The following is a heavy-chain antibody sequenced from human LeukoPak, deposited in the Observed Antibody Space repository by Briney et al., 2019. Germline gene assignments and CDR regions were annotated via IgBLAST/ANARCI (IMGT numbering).Heavy chain of an antibody. Sequence: ASVKVSCKASGYSFTIYGITWVRQAPGQGLEWMGIINPSGGSTSYAQKFQGRVTMTRDTSTSTVYVELSSLRSEDTAVYYCARQGIAQYAFDIWGQGTMVTVSS. D-gene: IGHD6-13*01. CDR1: GYSFTIYG. J-gene: IGHJ3*02. V-gene: IGHV1-46*01. CDR2: INPSGGST. CDR3: ARQGIAQYAFDI.